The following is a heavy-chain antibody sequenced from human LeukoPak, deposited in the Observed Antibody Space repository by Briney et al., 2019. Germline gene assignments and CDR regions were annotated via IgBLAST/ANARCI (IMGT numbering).Heavy chain of an antibody. CDR2: ISGTGGST. Sequence: GGSLRLSCAASGFTFGTYAMNWVRQAPGKGLEWVSTISGTGGSTNYADSVKGRFTVSRDNFKNTLYLQMDSLRAEDTAVFYCAKADGNYYDSSVSFDYWGQGTLVTVSS. CDR3: AKADGNYYDSSVSFDY. J-gene: IGHJ4*02. D-gene: IGHD3-22*01. CDR1: GFTFGTYA. V-gene: IGHV3-23*01.